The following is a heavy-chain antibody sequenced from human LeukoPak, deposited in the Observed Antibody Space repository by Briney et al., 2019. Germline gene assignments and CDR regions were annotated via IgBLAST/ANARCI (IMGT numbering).Heavy chain of an antibody. CDR2: IRYNGNNQ. V-gene: IGHV3-30*02. CDR3: AKDSAFYYIDV. D-gene: IGHD3-10*01. J-gene: IGHJ6*03. CDR1: GFTFNNYG. Sequence: PGGSLRLSCAASGFTFNNYGMHWVRQAPGKELEWVAFIRYNGNNQYYVDSVKGRFTISRDNSKNTLYLQMNSLKGDGTAVYYCAKDSAFYYIDVWGKGTTVIISS.